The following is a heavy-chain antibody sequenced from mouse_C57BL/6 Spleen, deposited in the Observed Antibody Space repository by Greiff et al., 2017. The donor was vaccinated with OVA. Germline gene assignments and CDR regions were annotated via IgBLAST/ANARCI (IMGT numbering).Heavy chain of an antibody. CDR1: GYTFTSYW. J-gene: IGHJ3*01. CDR3: AREDYYYGSSSFAY. V-gene: IGHV1-72*01. D-gene: IGHD1-1*01. Sequence: QVQLQQPGAELVKPGASVKLSCKASGYTFTSYWMHWVKQRPGRGLEWIGRIDPHSGGTKYNEKFKSKATLTVDKPSSTAYMQLSSLTSEDSAVYYCAREDYYYGSSSFAYWGQGTLVTVSA. CDR2: IDPHSGGT.